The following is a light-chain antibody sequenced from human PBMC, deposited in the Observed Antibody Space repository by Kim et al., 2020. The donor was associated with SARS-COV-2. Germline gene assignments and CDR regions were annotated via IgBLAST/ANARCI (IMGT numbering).Light chain of an antibody. V-gene: IGKV4-1*01. J-gene: IGKJ2*03. CDR1: QTVLSNSNNKNY. Sequence: RATLNCKSSQTVLSNSNNKNYLAWYQQKPGQAPKLLIYWASIRESGVSDRFSGRGSETDFTLTISSLQAEDVAVYYCQQYYSTPPSFGQGTKLEI. CDR3: QQYYSTPPS. CDR2: WAS.